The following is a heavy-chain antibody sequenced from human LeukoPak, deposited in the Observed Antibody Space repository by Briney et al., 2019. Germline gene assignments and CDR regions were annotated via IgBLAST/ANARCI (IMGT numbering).Heavy chain of an antibody. D-gene: IGHD3-3*01. Sequence: GESLKISCKGSGYSFTSYWIGWVRQMPGKGLEWMGIIYPGDSDTRYSPSFQGQVTISADKSISTAYLQWSSLKASDTAMYYCARPESNYDFWSGPAVYWGQGTLVTVSS. V-gene: IGHV5-51*01. CDR1: GYSFTSYW. J-gene: IGHJ4*02. CDR2: IYPGDSDT. CDR3: ARPESNYDFWSGPAVY.